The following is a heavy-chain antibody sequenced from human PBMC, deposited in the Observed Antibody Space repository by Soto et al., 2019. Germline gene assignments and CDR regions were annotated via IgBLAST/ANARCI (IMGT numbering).Heavy chain of an antibody. D-gene: IGHD2-2*01. CDR3: ASDGLYQLPTGNYYYYYGMDV. V-gene: IGHV1-69*12. CDR2: IIPIFGTA. CDR1: GGTFSSYA. J-gene: IGHJ6*02. Sequence: QVQLVQSGAEVKKPGSSVKVSCKASGGTFSSYAISWVRQAPGQGLEWMGGIIPIFGTANYAQKFQGRVTITADESTXXAXMXXSSLRSEDTAVYYCASDGLYQLPTGNYYYYYGMDVWGQGTTVTVSS.